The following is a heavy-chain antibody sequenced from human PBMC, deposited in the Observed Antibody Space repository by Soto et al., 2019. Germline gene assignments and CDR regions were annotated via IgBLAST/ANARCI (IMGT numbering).Heavy chain of an antibody. J-gene: IGHJ6*02. D-gene: IGHD3-10*01. Sequence: ASVKVSCKASGYSFTAYGIHWVRQAPGQRLEWMGWINAAIGEIKFSQKFQGRVTISRDTSARTAYMELSGLRSEDTAVYYCARLDGGYFCNYGMDVWGQGTTVTVSS. CDR2: INAAIGEI. V-gene: IGHV1-3*01. CDR1: GYSFTAYG. CDR3: ARLDGGYFCNYGMDV.